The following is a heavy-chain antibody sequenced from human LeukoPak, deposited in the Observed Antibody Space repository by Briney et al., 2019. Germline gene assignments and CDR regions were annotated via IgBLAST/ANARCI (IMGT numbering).Heavy chain of an antibody. CDR3: AELGITMIGGV. Sequence: PGGSLRLSCAASGFTFSSCEMNWVRQAPGKGLEWVSYISSSGSTIYYADSVKGRFTISRDNAKNSLYLQMNSLRAGDTAVYYCAELGITMIGGVWGKGTTVTISS. CDR1: GFTFSSCE. J-gene: IGHJ6*04. CDR2: ISSSGSTI. V-gene: IGHV3-48*03. D-gene: IGHD3-10*02.